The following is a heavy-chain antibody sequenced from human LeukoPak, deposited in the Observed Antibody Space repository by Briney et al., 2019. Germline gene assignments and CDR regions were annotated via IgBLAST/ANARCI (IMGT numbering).Heavy chain of an antibody. CDR2: ISYTGTYI. D-gene: IGHD3-22*01. CDR3: ARVTLVVIIGYYFDY. J-gene: IGHJ4*02. CDR1: AFSLNAYD. V-gene: IGHV3-21*01. Sequence: GGSLRLSCAASAFSLNAYDMNWVRQAPGKGLEWVSSISYTGTYIYYADSVKGRFTISRDNSKNTLYLQMNSLRAEDTAVYYCARVTLVVIIGYYFDYWGQGTLVTVSS.